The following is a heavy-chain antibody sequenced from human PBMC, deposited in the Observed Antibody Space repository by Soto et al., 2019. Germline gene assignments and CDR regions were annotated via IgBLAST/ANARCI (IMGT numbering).Heavy chain of an antibody. J-gene: IGHJ6*02. CDR1: GFTVSSNY. CDR2: IYSGGST. V-gene: IGHV3-53*04. CDR3: ARDRGMDV. Sequence: EVQLVESGGGLVQPGGSLRLSCAASGFTVSSNYMSWVRQAPGKGLEWVSVIYSGGSTYYADSVKGRFTITRHNSKTTLYLQMNSLRAEDTAVYYCARDRGMDVWGQGTTVTVSS.